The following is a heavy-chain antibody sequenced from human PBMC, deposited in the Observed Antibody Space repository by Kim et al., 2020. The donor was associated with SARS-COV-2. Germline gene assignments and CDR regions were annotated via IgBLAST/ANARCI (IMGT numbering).Heavy chain of an antibody. CDR3: ARDPVSYNWNYWFDP. J-gene: IGHJ5*02. D-gene: IGHD1-7*01. CDR2: INPNSGGT. CDR1: GYTFTGYY. Sequence: ASVKVSCKASGYTFTGYYMHWVRQAPGQGLEWMGWINPNSGGTNYAQKFQGRVTMTRDTSISTAYMELSRLRSDDTAVYYCARDPVSYNWNYWFDPWGQGTLVTVSS. V-gene: IGHV1-2*02.